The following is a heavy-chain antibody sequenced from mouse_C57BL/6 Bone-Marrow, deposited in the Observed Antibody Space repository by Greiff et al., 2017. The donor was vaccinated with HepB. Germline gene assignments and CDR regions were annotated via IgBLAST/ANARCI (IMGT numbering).Heavy chain of an antibody. V-gene: IGHV2-2*01. CDR3: ARSPYYYGSSWYFDV. CDR1: GFSFTSYG. D-gene: IGHD1-1*01. CDR2: IWSGGST. J-gene: IGHJ1*03. Sequence: VKLMESGPGLVQPSQSLSITCTVSGFSFTSYGVHWVRQSPGKGLEWLGVIWSGGSTDYNAAFISRLSISKDNSKSQVFFKMNSLQADDTAIYYCARSPYYYGSSWYFDVWGTGTTVTVSS.